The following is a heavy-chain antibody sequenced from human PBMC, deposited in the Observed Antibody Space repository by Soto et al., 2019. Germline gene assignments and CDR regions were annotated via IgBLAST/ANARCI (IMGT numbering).Heavy chain of an antibody. CDR3: ARTPTRNTDYAYFDL. CDR2: IIPFLSIT. Sequence: QVQLVQSGAEVKKPGSSVKVSCKPSGGTFTSYTFSWVRQAPGQGFEWMGRIIPFLSITNYAQKFQGRVSITPESSSXTAYMELSSLTSEDTALYFCARTPTRNTDYAYFDLWGQGTLVTVSS. D-gene: IGHD4-17*01. V-gene: IGHV1-69*02. CDR1: GGTFTSYT. J-gene: IGHJ4*02.